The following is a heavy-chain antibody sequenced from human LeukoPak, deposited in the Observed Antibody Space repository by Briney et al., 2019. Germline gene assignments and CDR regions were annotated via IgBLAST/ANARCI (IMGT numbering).Heavy chain of an antibody. V-gene: IGHV4-39*01. CDR3: ARSTGSPSDENNWFDP. CDR1: GGSISSSSYY. J-gene: IGHJ5*02. D-gene: IGHD2-2*01. Sequence: SETLSLTCTVSGGSISSSSYYWGWIRQPPGKGLEWIGSIYYSGSTYYNPSLKSRVTISVDTSKNQFSPKLSSVTAADTAVYYCARSTGSPSDENNWFDPWGQGTLVTVSS. CDR2: IYYSGST.